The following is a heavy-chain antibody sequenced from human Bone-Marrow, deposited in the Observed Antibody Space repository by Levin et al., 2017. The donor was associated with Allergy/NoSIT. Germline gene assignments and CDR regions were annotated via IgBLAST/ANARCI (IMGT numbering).Heavy chain of an antibody. J-gene: IGHJ3*02. CDR3: VLNYYDSSGYYAHFDI. V-gene: IGHV1-2*06. CDR1: GYTFTGYY. Sequence: GESLKISCKASGYTFTGYYMHWVRQAPGQGLEWMGRINPNSGGTNYAQKFQGRVTMTRDTSIGTAYMELSRLRSDDTAVYYCVLNYYDSSGYYAHFDIWGQGTMVTVSS. CDR2: INPNSGGT. D-gene: IGHD3-22*01.